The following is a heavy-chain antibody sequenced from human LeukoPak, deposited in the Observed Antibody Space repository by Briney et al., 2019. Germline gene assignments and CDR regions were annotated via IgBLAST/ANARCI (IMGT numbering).Heavy chain of an antibody. CDR1: GYTLTELS. J-gene: IGHJ4*02. V-gene: IGHV1-24*01. Sequence: ASVKVSCKVSGYTLTELSMHWVRQAPGKGLEWMGSFDPEDGETIYAQKFQGRVTMTEDTSTDTAYMELSSLRSEDTAVYYCATDSGGSYYQFDYWGQGTLVTVSS. CDR2: FDPEDGET. D-gene: IGHD1-26*01. CDR3: ATDSGGSYYQFDY.